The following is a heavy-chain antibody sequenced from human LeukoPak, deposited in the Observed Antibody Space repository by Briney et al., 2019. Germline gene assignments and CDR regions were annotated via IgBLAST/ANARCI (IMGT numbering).Heavy chain of an antibody. J-gene: IGHJ2*01. Sequence: SETLSLTCTVSGGSISSYYWSWIRQPPGKGLEWIGYIYYSGSTNYNPSLKSRVTISVETSKNQFSLKLSSVPAADTAVYYCARDSSSWYGPGYFDLWGRGTLVTVSS. D-gene: IGHD6-13*01. CDR3: ARDSSSWYGPGYFDL. CDR1: GGSISSYY. V-gene: IGHV4-59*01. CDR2: IYYSGST.